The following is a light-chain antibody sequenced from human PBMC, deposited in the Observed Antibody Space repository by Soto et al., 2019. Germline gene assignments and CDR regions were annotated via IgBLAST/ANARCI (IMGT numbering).Light chain of an antibody. CDR3: SSHTSSSTLVI. CDR2: DVS. Sequence: QSALTQPASVSGSPGQSITISCTGTSNDVGGYNFVSWYQHHPGKAPKMMIYDVSNRPSGVSNRITGSKSGNTASLTISGLRAEDEADYYCSSHTSSSTLVIFGGGTKLTVL. V-gene: IGLV2-14*03. CDR1: SNDVGGYNF. J-gene: IGLJ2*01.